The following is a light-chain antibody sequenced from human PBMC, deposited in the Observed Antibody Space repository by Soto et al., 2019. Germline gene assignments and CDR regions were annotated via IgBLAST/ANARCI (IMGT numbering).Light chain of an antibody. CDR2: GVS. Sequence: EIVMTQSPATLSVSPGERATLSCRASQSVSSNLGWYQQKPGQAPRLLIYGVSTRATGIPARFSGSGSGTEFTLTISSLQPEDFAVYYCQQYNNWPRTFGQGTKVDIK. J-gene: IGKJ2*01. V-gene: IGKV3-15*01. CDR1: QSVSSN. CDR3: QQYNNWPRT.